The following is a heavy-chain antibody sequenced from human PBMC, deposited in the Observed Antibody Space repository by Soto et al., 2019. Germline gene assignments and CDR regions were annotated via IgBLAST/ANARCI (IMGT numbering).Heavy chain of an antibody. Sequence: GGSLRLSFAASGFTFPTYVVTWVRQAPGKGLEWVASISDSAGSTYYADSVKGRFTISRDNSKTTLHLQMNSLRVDDTAVYYCAKNLCMFGSGSCYFDFWGQGTLVTVSS. D-gene: IGHD6-19*01. J-gene: IGHJ4*02. V-gene: IGHV3-23*01. CDR2: ISDSAGST. CDR1: GFTFPTYV. CDR3: AKNLCMFGSGSCYFDF.